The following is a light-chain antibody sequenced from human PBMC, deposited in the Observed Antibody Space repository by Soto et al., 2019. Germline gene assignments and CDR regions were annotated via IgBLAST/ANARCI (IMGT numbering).Light chain of an antibody. Sequence: EIVLTQSPGTLSLSPGERATLSCRASQSVSSSYLAWYQQKPGQAPRLLIHDASSRATGIPDRFSGSGSGTDLTLTISRLEPEDFAVYYCQQYCCSPRTFGQGTKVEIK. CDR1: QSVSSSY. CDR2: DAS. J-gene: IGKJ1*01. CDR3: QQYCCSPRT. V-gene: IGKV3-20*01.